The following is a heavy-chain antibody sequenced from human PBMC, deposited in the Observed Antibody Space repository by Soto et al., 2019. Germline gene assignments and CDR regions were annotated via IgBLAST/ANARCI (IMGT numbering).Heavy chain of an antibody. Sequence: GGSLRLSCPATGFTFSTCAMNWVRQAPGKGLEWVSTITGSGTTTYYADSVKGRFTISRDNFKNTLYLQRNSLRVEDTAVYYCAKARSRSYGSRYRRGYFDSWGQGTLVTVSS. V-gene: IGHV3-23*01. CDR2: ITGSGTTT. J-gene: IGHJ4*02. D-gene: IGHD3-22*01. CDR1: GFTFSTCA. CDR3: AKARSRSYGSRYRRGYFDS.